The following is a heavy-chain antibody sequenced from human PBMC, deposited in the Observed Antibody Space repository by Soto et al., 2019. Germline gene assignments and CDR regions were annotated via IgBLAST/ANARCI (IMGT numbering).Heavy chain of an antibody. CDR2: INSDGSRT. J-gene: IGHJ6*03. CDR1: GFTFSSYW. D-gene: IGHD1-1*01. CDR3: ARIGTGYYYMDV. Sequence: EVQLVESGGGLVQPGWSLRLSCAASGFTFSSYWMHWVRQAPGEGLRWVSRINSDGSRTTYADSVKGRITIARDNAKNTVYLQVNSLSAEDTAVYYCARIGTGYYYMDVWGKGTTVTVSS. V-gene: IGHV3-74*01.